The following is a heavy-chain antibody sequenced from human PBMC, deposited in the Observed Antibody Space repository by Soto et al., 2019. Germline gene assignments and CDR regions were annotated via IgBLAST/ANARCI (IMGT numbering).Heavy chain of an antibody. Sequence: QVQLVESGGGLVKPGGSLRLSCAASGFTFSDYYMSWIRQAPGKGLEWVSYISSSGSTIYYADSVKGRFTISRDNAKNSLYLQMNSRRAEDTAVDYCARSPPLRLYLDIVATFFDYWGQGTLVTVSS. J-gene: IGHJ4*02. CDR3: ARSPPLRLYLDIVATFFDY. CDR2: ISSSGSTI. D-gene: IGHD5-12*01. CDR1: GFTFSDYY. V-gene: IGHV3-11*01.